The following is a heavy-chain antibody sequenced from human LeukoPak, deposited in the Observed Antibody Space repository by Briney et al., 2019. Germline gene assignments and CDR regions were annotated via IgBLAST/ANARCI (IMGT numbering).Heavy chain of an antibody. CDR1: GYTFTDYY. J-gene: IGHJ5*02. CDR3: ARDPWGGDIVVVPAAIHDP. V-gene: IGHV1-2*06. CDR2: INPKSGGT. Sequence: ASVTVSFTASGYTFTDYYIHWVRQAPGQGLEWMGRINPKSGGTNYAQKFQGRVTMTRDTSISTAYMELSRLKSDDTAVFYCARDPWGGDIVVVPAAIHDPWGQGTLVTVSS. D-gene: IGHD2-2*01.